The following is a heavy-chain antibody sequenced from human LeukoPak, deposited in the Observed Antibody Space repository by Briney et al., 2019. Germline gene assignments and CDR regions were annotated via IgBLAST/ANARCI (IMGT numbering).Heavy chain of an antibody. CDR2: ITPMFGTA. Sequence: SVKVSCKTSGGSFSSYAISWVRQAPGQGLEWMGGITPMFGTANYAQKFQGRVTITADESTSTAYMELSSLRSEDTAVYYCVRDGSYYDSSGYYYLYWGQGTLVTVSS. J-gene: IGHJ4*02. D-gene: IGHD3-22*01. V-gene: IGHV1-69*13. CDR1: GGSFSSYA. CDR3: VRDGSYYDSSGYYYLY.